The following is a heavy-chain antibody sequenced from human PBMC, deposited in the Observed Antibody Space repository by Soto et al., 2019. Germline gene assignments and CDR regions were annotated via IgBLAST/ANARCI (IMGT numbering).Heavy chain of an antibody. V-gene: IGHV5-51*01. CDR1: GYTFTSYW. CDR2: IYPGDSEI. CDR3: ARAWSNSYLYFDY. J-gene: IGHJ4*02. Sequence: GESLKISCSVSGYTFTSYWIGWVRQLPGKGLEWMGEIYPGDSEIRYTPSFQGQVSISVDKSIRTAYLHWNSLKASDTAMYYCARAWSNSYLYFDYWGQGTQVTVSS. D-gene: IGHD3-3*01.